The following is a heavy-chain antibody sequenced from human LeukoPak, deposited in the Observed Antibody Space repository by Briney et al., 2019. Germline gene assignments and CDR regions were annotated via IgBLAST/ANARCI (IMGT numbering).Heavy chain of an antibody. D-gene: IGHD6-19*01. CDR1: GFTFSNYW. CDR2: IKQDGSDK. J-gene: IGHJ5*01. V-gene: IGHV3-7*03. CDR3: VRGSGWVDS. Sequence: GGSLRLSCAASGFTFSNYWMTWVRQPPGKGLEWVANIKQDGSDKYYVDSAKGRFTISRGNAQNSVYLQMNSLRVEDTAMYYCVRGSGWVDSWGQGTLVTVS.